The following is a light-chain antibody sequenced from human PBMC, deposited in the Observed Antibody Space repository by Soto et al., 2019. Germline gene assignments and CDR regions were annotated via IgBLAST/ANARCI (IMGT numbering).Light chain of an antibody. J-gene: IGLJ2*01. Sequence: QSVLTQPPSVSGAPGQRITISCTGSSSNIGAGFDVHWYQQLPGAAPKLLIYGNSNRPSGAPDRFSGSRSGTSASLAITGLQAEDESIYYCQSYDSSLRGSVFGGGTKLTVL. V-gene: IGLV1-40*01. CDR2: GNS. CDR1: SSNIGAGFD. CDR3: QSYDSSLRGSV.